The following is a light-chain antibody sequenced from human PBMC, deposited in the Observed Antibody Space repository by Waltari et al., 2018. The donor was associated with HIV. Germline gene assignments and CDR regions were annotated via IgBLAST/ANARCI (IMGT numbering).Light chain of an antibody. J-gene: IGLJ3*02. V-gene: IGLV1-44*01. Sequence: QSVLTQPPSVSGTPGQRVSIDCSGSNSNIGKMTVNWFQPLPGTPPKVIIFNTRERPSGVPERFSGSRSGTTASLVISVLQSEDEAEYYCAVWDDDLNTCLFGGGTKLTVL. CDR1: NSNIGKMT. CDR3: AVWDDDLNTCL. CDR2: NTR.